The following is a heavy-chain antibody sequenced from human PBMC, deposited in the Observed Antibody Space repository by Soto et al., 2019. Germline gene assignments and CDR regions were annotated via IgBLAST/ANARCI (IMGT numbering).Heavy chain of an antibody. CDR3: VCDDNRRY. V-gene: IGHV3-21*01. CDR2: IGRTGIDR. CDR1: GFSFSTST. D-gene: IGHD1-1*01. Sequence: EVQLVESGGGLVKPGGSLRLSCAGSGFSFSTSTMNWVRQAPGKGLEFVSSIGRTGIDRYYIDSVKGRFTISRDNAQNSLYQQMNSLRAEDTALYYCVCDDNRRYWGQGTLVTVSS. J-gene: IGHJ4*02.